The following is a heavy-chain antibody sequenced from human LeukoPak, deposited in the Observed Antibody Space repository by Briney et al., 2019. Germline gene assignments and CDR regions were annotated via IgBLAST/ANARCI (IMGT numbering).Heavy chain of an antibody. CDR3: ARWGSSGPGGWFDP. D-gene: IGHD3-22*01. Sequence: ASVKVSCKASGYTFTGYYMHWVRQAPGQGLEWMGWINPNSGGTNYAQKFQGRDTMTRDTSISTAYMELSRLRSDDTAVYYCARWGSSGPGGWFDPWGQGTLVTVSS. V-gene: IGHV1-2*02. J-gene: IGHJ5*02. CDR1: GYTFTGYY. CDR2: INPNSGGT.